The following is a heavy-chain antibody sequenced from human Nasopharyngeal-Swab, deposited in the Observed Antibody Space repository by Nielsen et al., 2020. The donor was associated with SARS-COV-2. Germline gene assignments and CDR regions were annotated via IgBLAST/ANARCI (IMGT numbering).Heavy chain of an antibody. CDR2: ISSSSSYI. Sequence: GESLKISCAASAFTFNNYNFNWVRQAPGKGLEWVSCISSSSSYIYYADSVKGRFTISRDNAKNSLYLQMNSLRAEDTAVYYCARDGLDYDFWSAYFMDVWGQGTTVTVSS. J-gene: IGHJ6*02. CDR1: AFTFNNYN. D-gene: IGHD3-3*01. V-gene: IGHV3-21*01. CDR3: ARDGLDYDFWSAYFMDV.